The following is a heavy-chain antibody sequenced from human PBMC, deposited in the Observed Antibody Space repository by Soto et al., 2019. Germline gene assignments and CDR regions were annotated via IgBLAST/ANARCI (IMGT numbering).Heavy chain of an antibody. J-gene: IGHJ6*02. CDR1: GFTFDDFA. D-gene: IGHD2-15*01. CDR3: AKDLLKGSRPSTYYHFYGLDV. V-gene: IGHV3-9*01. CDR2: ITWNSGNI. Sequence: EAQLVESGGGLIQPGGSLRLSCAVSGFTFDDFAMHWVRQAPGKGLEWVSSITWNSGNIDYADSVRGRFTISRDNARDSLYLQMNTLTPEDTALYYCAKDLLKGSRPSTYYHFYGLDVWGQGTTVTVSS.